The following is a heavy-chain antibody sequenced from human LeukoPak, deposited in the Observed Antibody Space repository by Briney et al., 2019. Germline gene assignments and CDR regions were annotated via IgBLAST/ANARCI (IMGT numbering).Heavy chain of an antibody. CDR2: INNSGDRR. CDR1: GFIFSNYV. J-gene: IGHJ4*02. V-gene: IGHV3-23*01. CDR3: ARGWYNFDY. Sequence: PGGSLRLSCAASGFIFSNYVMSWVRQAPGTGLEWVSGINNSGDRRFYADSVKGRFTISRDNSKNTLYLQMNSLRAEDTAVYYCARGWYNFDYWGQGTRVTVSS. D-gene: IGHD6-19*01.